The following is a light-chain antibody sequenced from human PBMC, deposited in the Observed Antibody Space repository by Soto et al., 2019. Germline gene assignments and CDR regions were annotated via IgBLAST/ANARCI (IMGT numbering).Light chain of an antibody. CDR2: HDN. Sequence: QSVLTQPPSVSAAPGQKVSISCSGSSSNSGNNYVSWYQQFPGKAPKLLIYHDNQRPSGISDRISGSKSGTSATLGITGLQTGDEADYYCATWDSSLCAEAFGGGTKVTVL. CDR3: ATWDSSLCAEA. J-gene: IGLJ2*01. V-gene: IGLV1-51*01. CDR1: SSNSGNNY.